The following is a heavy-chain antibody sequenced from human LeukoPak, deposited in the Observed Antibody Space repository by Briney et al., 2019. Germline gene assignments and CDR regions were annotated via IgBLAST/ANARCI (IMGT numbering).Heavy chain of an antibody. V-gene: IGHV4-34*01. CDR3: ARLPYCSSTSCYFHRDRWFDP. CDR1: GESFSGHY. J-gene: IGHJ5*02. Sequence: SETLSLTCAVYGESFSGHYGSWIRQPPGKGLEWIGEINHSGSTNYNPSLKSRVTISVDTSKNQFSLKLSSVTAADTAVYYCARLPYCSSTSCYFHRDRWFDPWGQGTLVTVSS. D-gene: IGHD2-2*01. CDR2: INHSGST.